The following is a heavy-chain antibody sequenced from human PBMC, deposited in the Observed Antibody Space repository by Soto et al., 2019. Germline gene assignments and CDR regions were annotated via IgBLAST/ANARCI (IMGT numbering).Heavy chain of an antibody. J-gene: IGHJ4*02. CDR2: IIPIFGTA. V-gene: IGHV1-69*01. CDR1: GGTFSSYA. Sequence: QVQLVQSGAEVKKPGSSVKVSCKASGGTFSSYAISWVRQAPGQGLEWMGGIIPIFGTANNAEKFQGRVTITADESTSTAYMELSSLRSEDTAVYYCARALWIGYCSSTSCHPFDYWGQGTLVTVSS. CDR3: ARALWIGYCSSTSCHPFDY. D-gene: IGHD2-2*01.